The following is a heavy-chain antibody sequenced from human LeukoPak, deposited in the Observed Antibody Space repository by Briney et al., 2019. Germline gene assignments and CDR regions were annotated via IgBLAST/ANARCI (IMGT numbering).Heavy chain of an antibody. Sequence: SETLSLTCTVSGGSISSSSYYWGWIRQPPGKGLEWIGSIYYSGSTYYNPSLKSRVTISVDTSKNQFSLKLSSVTAADTAVYYCAGTVTTVLDYWGQGTLVTVSS. V-gene: IGHV4-39*07. J-gene: IGHJ4*02. CDR3: AGTVTTVLDY. D-gene: IGHD4-17*01. CDR2: IYYSGST. CDR1: GGSISSSSYY.